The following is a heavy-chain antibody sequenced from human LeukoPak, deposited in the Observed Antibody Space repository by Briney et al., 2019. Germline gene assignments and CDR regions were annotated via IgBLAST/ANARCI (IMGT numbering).Heavy chain of an antibody. D-gene: IGHD6-19*01. CDR3: ARHAVYAGSGWAFDY. CDR1: GGSISPYY. V-gene: IGHV4-59*08. Sequence: SETLSLTCTVSGGSISPYYWSWIRQPPGKGLESIGYIFHTGSGSTSHNPSLKSRVTISVDTSKNQFSLNLNSVTAADTAVYYCARHAVYAGSGWAFDYWGQGTLVTVSS. J-gene: IGHJ4*02. CDR2: IFHTGSGST.